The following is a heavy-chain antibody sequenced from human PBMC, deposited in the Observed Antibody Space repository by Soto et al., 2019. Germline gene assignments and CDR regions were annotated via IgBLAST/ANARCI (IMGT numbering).Heavy chain of an antibody. Sequence: QLQLQESGSGLVKPSQTLSLTCAVSGGSISSGGYSWSWIRQPPGKGLEWIGYIYHSGRTYYNPSPKSRVTISVDRSKNQFSLKLSSVTAADTAVYYCARGAVGNSANYWYFDLWGRGTLVTVSS. CDR1: GGSISSGGYS. V-gene: IGHV4-30-2*01. CDR3: ARGAVGNSANYWYFDL. J-gene: IGHJ2*01. CDR2: IYHSGRT. D-gene: IGHD4-4*01.